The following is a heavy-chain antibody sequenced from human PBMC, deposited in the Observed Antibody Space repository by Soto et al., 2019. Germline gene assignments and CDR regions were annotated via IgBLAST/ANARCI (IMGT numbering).Heavy chain of an antibody. V-gene: IGHV3-21*01. Sequence: NPGGSLRLSCAASGFTFSSYSMNWVRQAPGKGLEWVSSISSSSSYIYYADSVKGRFTISRDNAKNSLYLQMNSLRAEDTAVYYCARDPERITIFGVVPFDYWGQGTLVTVSS. CDR1: GFTFSSYS. J-gene: IGHJ4*02. D-gene: IGHD3-3*01. CDR2: ISSSSSYI. CDR3: ARDPERITIFGVVPFDY.